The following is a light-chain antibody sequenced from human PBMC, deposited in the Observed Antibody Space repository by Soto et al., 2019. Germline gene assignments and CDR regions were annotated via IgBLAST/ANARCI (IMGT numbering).Light chain of an antibody. CDR3: QQYGRSPFT. J-gene: IGKJ3*01. V-gene: IGKV3-20*01. Sequence: EIVLTQSPGTLSLSPGERATLSCRASQSVSSSHLAWYQQKPGQAPRLLIYGASSRATGIPGRFSGSGSGTDFTLTISRLEPEDFAVYYCQQYGRSPFTFGPGTKVDIK. CDR1: QSVSSSH. CDR2: GAS.